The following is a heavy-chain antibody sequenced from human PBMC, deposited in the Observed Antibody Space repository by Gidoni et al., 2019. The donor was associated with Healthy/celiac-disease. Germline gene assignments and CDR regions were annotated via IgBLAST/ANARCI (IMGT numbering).Heavy chain of an antibody. D-gene: IGHD3-22*01. CDR2: IWYDGSNK. CDR3: ARADNYDSSGFDY. V-gene: IGHV3-33*01. Sequence: QVQLVESGGGVVQPGRSLSLSCAASGFTFSSYGMHWVRQAPGKGLEWVAVIWYDGSNKYYADSVKGRFTIARDNSKNTLYLQMNSLRAEDTAVYYCARADNYDSSGFDYWGQGTLVTVSS. J-gene: IGHJ4*02. CDR1: GFTFSSYG.